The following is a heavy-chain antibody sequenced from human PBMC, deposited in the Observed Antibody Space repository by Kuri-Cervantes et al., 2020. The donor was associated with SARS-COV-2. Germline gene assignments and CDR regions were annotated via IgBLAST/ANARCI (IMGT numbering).Heavy chain of an antibody. D-gene: IGHD6-13*01. V-gene: IGHV4-39*01. CDR2: IYYSGST. Sequence: GSLRLSCTVSGGSISSSSYYWGWIRQPPGKGLEWIGSIYYSGSTYYNPSLKSRVTISVDTSKNQFSLKLSSVTAADTAVYYRNGDSSSWYRVDYWGQGTLVTVSS. J-gene: IGHJ4*02. CDR1: GGSISSSSYY. CDR3: NGDSSSWYRVDY.